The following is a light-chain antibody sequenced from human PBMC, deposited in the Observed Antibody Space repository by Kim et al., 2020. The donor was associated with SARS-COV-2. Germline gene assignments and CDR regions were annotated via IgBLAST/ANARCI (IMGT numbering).Light chain of an antibody. Sequence: GQSVTLSCTGYSRDIGTNNLVSWYQQQPGEVLRLIIYASNSRPSGVSHRFAGSTSGNTASMTIAGLQPDDEADYYCCSYATNRVYVFGAGTKVTVL. CDR1: SRDIGTNNL. V-gene: IGLV2-23*01. J-gene: IGLJ1*01. CDR3: CSYATNRVYV. CDR2: ASN.